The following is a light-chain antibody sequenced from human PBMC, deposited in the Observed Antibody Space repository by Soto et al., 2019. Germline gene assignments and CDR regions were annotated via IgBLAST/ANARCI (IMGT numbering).Light chain of an antibody. J-gene: IGLJ2*01. V-gene: IGLV1-47*01. CDR1: RSNIGSNY. CDR3: TAWDDSLSGNVV. Sequence: QSVLTQPPSASGTPGQRVTISCSGSRSNIGSNYVYWYQKFPGTAPKLLISRNNQRPSGGADRFSGSQSGTSASLAISGPRSEAEADYYCTAWDDSLSGNVVFGGETKLTVL. CDR2: RNN.